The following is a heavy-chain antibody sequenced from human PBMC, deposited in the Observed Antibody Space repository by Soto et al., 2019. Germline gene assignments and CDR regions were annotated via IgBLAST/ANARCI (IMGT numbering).Heavy chain of an antibody. J-gene: IGHJ5*02. CDR3: ARGFGRCNA. CDR1: GFTFNDFE. CDR2: IDGSGTTK. Sequence: PGGSLRLSCGVSGFTFNDFEMNWVRQAPGKGLEWLAYIDGSGTTKKYADSVWGRFTISRDNPNNSLFLQMSSLSAADTAMFCGARGFGRCNAWCQGTLVSVSS. V-gene: IGHV3-48*03. D-gene: IGHD2-8*01.